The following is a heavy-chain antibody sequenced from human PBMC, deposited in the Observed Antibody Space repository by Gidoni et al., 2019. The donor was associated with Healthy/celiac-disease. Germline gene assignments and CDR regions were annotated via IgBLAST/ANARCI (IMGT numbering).Heavy chain of an antibody. CDR2: ISGSGGST. CDR3: AKDLSKYDFWSGYYTFDY. V-gene: IGHV3-23*01. CDR1: GFPFRSSA. D-gene: IGHD3-3*01. Sequence: EVQLLESGGGLVQPGGSLRLSCAASGFPFRSSAMSWVRQAPGKGLEWVSAISGSGGSTYYADSVKGRFTISRDNSKNTLYLQMNSLRAEDTAVYYCAKDLSKYDFWSGYYTFDYWGQGTLVTVSS. J-gene: IGHJ4*02.